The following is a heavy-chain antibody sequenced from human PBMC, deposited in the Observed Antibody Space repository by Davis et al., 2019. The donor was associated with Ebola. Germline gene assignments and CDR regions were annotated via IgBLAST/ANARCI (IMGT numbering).Heavy chain of an antibody. CDR3: ARDRPYCSSTSCYGNYYGMDV. CDR1: GYTFTSYA. D-gene: IGHD2-2*01. CDR2: INAGNGNT. J-gene: IGHJ6*02. V-gene: IGHV1-3*01. Sequence: ASVKVSCKASGYTFTSYAMHWVRQAPGQRLEWMGWINAGNGNTKYSQKFQGRVTITRDTSASTAYMELSSLRSEDTAVYYCARDRPYCSSTSCYGNYYGMDVWGQGTTVTVSS.